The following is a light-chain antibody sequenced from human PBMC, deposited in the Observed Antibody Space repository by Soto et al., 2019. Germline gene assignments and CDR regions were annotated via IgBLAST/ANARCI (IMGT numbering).Light chain of an antibody. CDR1: QTISTL. CDR2: KAS. CDR3: QQFSTYPWT. J-gene: IGKJ1*01. V-gene: IGKV1-5*03. Sequence: DIQMTQSPSTLSASVGDRVTITCRASQTISTLLAWYQQRPGKAPNLLIYKASSLESGVPSRFSGSGSGTKFTLTISSLQPDDFATYFCQQFSTYPWTFGQGTGVDIK.